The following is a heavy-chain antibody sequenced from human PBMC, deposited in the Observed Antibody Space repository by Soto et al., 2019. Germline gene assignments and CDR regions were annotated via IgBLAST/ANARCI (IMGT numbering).Heavy chain of an antibody. CDR2: IIPIFGTA. CDR3: AIKRGDYDILTDNWFDP. V-gene: IGHV1-69*01. D-gene: IGHD3-9*01. CDR1: GGTFSSYA. J-gene: IGHJ5*02. Sequence: QVQLVQSGAEVKKPGSSVKVSCKASGGTFSSYAISWVRQAPGQGLEWMGGIIPIFGTANYAQKFQGRVTITADESTSTAYMELSSLRSEDTAVYYWAIKRGDYDILTDNWFDPWGQGTLVTVSS.